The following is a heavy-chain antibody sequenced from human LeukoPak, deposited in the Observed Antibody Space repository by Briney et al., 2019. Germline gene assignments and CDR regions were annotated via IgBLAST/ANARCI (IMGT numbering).Heavy chain of an antibody. V-gene: IGHV1-2*02. D-gene: IGHD1-26*01. CDR1: GYTFTGYY. J-gene: IGHJ6*02. Sequence: ASVKVSCKASGYTFTGYYMHWVRQAPGQGLEWMGWINPNSGGTNYAQKFQGRVTMTRDTSISTAYMELSRLRSDDTAVYYCASNPRGAQDKYYSYYYGMDVWGQGTTVTVSS. CDR3: ASNPRGAQDKYYSYYYGMDV. CDR2: INPNSGGT.